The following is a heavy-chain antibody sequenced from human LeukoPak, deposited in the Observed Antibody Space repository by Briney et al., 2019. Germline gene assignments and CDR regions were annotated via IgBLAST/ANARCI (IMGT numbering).Heavy chain of an antibody. CDR1: GYSFTSYW. CDR2: IYPGDSDT. V-gene: IGHV5-51*01. D-gene: IGHD2-2*01. J-gene: IGHJ5*02. Sequence: GESLKISCKGSGYSFTSYWIGWVRQMPGKGLEWMGIIYPGDSDTRYSPSFQGQVTISADKSISTAYLQWSSLKASDTAMYYCAGQSCSSTSCYGGHRWFDPWGQGTLVTVSS. CDR3: AGQSCSSTSCYGGHRWFDP.